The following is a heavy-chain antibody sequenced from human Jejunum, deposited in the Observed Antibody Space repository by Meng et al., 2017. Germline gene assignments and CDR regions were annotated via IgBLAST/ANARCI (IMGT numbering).Heavy chain of an antibody. D-gene: IGHD4/OR15-4a*01. CDR3: ARAANGQILEVFNTWFDP. Sequence: GESLKISCAASGFTFNTYPMHWVRQAPDTGLEWVTIMSSDGNNIHYADSVKGRFTTSRDNSKNTMNLQMNSLRVERTAVYYCARAANGQILEVFNTWFDPWGQGTLVTVSS. CDR1: GFTFNTYP. CDR2: MSSDGNNI. V-gene: IGHV3-30*01. J-gene: IGHJ5*02.